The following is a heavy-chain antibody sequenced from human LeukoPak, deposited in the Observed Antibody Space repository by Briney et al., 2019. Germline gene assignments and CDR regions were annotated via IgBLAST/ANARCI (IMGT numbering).Heavy chain of an antibody. D-gene: IGHD5-12*01. V-gene: IGHV1-2*02. J-gene: IGHJ6*03. Sequence: GASVKVSCKASGYTFTGYYMHWVRQAPGQGLEWMGWINPNSGGTNYAQKFQGRVTMTRDTSISTAYMELSRLRSDDTAVYYCARDRIVATIDYYYYYYYMDVWGKGTTVTVSS. CDR3: ARDRIVATIDYYYYYYYMDV. CDR2: INPNSGGT. CDR1: GYTFTGYY.